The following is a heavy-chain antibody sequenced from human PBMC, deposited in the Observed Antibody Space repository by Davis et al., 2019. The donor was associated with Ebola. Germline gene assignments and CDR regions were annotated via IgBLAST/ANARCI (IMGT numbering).Heavy chain of an antibody. D-gene: IGHD2-15*01. CDR1: GFTVSNNY. CDR3: ARGGYCSGGSCYPGWFDP. J-gene: IGHJ5*02. V-gene: IGHV3-53*01. Sequence: GESLKISCAASGFTVSNNYMSWVRQAPGKGLEWVSVIYSGGSTYYADSVKGRFTISRDNSKNTLYLQMNSLRAEDTAVYYCARGGYCSGGSCYPGWFDPWGQGTLVTVSS. CDR2: IYSGGST.